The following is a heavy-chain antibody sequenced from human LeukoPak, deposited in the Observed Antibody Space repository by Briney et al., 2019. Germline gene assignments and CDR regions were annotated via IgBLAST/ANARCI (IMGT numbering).Heavy chain of an antibody. CDR3: AKDPLFKQQLMTYFDY. Sequence: GGSLRLSCAASGFTFSSYGMHWVRQAPGKGLEWVAVISYNGSNKYYADSVKGRFTISRDNSKNTLYLQMNSLRAEDTAVYYCAKDPLFKQQLMTYFDYWGQGTLVTVSS. CDR2: ISYNGSNK. J-gene: IGHJ4*02. D-gene: IGHD6-13*01. V-gene: IGHV3-30*18. CDR1: GFTFSSYG.